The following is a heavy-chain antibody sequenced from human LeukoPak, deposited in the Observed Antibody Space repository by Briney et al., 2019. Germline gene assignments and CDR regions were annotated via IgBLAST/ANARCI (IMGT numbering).Heavy chain of an antibody. J-gene: IGHJ4*02. D-gene: IGHD6-13*01. CDR1: GFTFSSYA. CDR2: ISYDGSNK. Sequence: GGSLRLSCAASGFTFSSYAMHWVRQAPGKGLEWVAAISYDGSNKYYADSVKGRFTISRDNSKNTLYLQMNSLRAEDTAVYYCARDRQRGIAAAGTDYWGQGTLVTVSS. CDR3: ARDRQRGIAAAGTDY. V-gene: IGHV3-30-3*01.